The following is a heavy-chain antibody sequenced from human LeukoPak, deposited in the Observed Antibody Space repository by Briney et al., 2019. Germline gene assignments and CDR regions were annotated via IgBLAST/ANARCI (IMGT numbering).Heavy chain of an antibody. J-gene: IGHJ4*02. Sequence: NPSETLSLTCTVSGGSISSDYWSWIRQPPGKGLEWIGYIYYSGSTNHNPSLKSRVTISVDTSKSQFSLKLISVTAADTAFYYCARHTTMAHFDYWGQGTLATVS. CDR2: IYYSGST. V-gene: IGHV4-59*08. CDR3: ARHTTMAHFDY. D-gene: IGHD5-18*01. CDR1: GGSISSDY.